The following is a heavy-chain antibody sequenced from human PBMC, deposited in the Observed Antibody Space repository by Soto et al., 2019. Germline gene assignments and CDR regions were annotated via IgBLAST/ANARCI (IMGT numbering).Heavy chain of an antibody. CDR3: ATRNPPVAGHPSPGYFQY. V-gene: IGHV4-39*01. CDR1: GGSISSSSYS. D-gene: IGHD6-19*01. CDR2: IYDSGSP. Sequence: QLQLQESGPGLVKPSETLSLTCTVSGGSISSSSYSWGWIRQPPGKGLEWIGGIYDSGSPYYTPSLKSRVTISVDTSKNQFSRKLSSVTAANTAVYYCATRNPPVAGHPSPGYFQYWGQGTLVTVSS. J-gene: IGHJ1*01.